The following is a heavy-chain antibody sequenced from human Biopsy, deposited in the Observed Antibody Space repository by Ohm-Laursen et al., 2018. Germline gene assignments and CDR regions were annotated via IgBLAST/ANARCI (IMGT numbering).Heavy chain of an antibody. J-gene: IGHJ6*02. Sequence: GTLSLTCTVSGVSITAYYWIWIRPPPGKGLECIGNIHHSGSTNYNPSLRSRLTIAVNTSKNQFSLKLSSVTAADTAVYYCARMDCSGGSCRYYSYGMDVWGQGTTVTVSS. V-gene: IGHV4-4*09. D-gene: IGHD2-15*01. CDR1: GVSITAYY. CDR3: ARMDCSGGSCRYYSYGMDV. CDR2: IHHSGST.